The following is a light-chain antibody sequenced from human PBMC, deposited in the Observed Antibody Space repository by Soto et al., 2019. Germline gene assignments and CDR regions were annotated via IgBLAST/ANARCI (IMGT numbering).Light chain of an antibody. CDR3: QQSYSILIT. V-gene: IGKV1-39*01. CDR2: AAS. Sequence: IQMTQSPSSLSASVGDRVTITCRASQSISSYLNWYQQKPGKAPKLLIYAASSLQSGVPSRFSGSGSGTDFTLTISSLNPEDFATYYCQQSYSILITIGQGTRLEIK. CDR1: QSISSY. J-gene: IGKJ5*01.